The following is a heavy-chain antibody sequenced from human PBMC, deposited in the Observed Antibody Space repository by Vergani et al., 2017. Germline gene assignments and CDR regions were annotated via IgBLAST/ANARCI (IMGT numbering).Heavy chain of an antibody. J-gene: IGHJ6*02. Sequence: QVQLQESGPGLVKPSETLSLTCTVSGGSISSYYWSWIRQPPGKGLEWIGYIYYSGSTNYNPSLKSRVTISVDTSKNQFSLTLSSVTAADTAVYYCARGGEYYDSSGLYGMDVWGQGTTVTVSS. D-gene: IGHD3-22*01. CDR2: IYYSGST. V-gene: IGHV4-59*01. CDR3: ARGGEYYDSSGLYGMDV. CDR1: GGSISSYY.